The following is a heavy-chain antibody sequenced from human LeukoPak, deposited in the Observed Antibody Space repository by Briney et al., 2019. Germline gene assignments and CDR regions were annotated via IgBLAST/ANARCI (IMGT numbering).Heavy chain of an antibody. V-gene: IGHV1-18*01. J-gene: IGHJ4*02. CDR3: ARDIYGDYGGDY. D-gene: IGHD4-17*01. CDR1: GYTFTSYG. CDR2: ISAYNGNT. Sequence: ASVTVPCKASGYTFTSYGISWVRQAPGQGLEWMGWISAYNGNTNYAQKLQGRVTMTTDTSTSTAYMELRSLRSDDTAVYYCARDIYGDYGGDYWGQGTLVTVSS.